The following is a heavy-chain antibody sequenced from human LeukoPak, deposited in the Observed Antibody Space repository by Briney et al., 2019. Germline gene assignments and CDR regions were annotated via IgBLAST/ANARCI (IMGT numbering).Heavy chain of an antibody. J-gene: IGHJ4*02. CDR3: AVRIIVEHMDY. CDR2: IYSGGST. Sequence: GGSLRLSCAASGFTVSSYYMSWVRQAPGKGLEWVSVIYSGGSTYYADSVKGRFTISRDNSKNTLYLQMNSLRAEDTAAYYCAVRIIVEHMDYWGQGTLVTVSS. D-gene: IGHD1/OR15-1a*01. V-gene: IGHV3-66*01. CDR1: GFTVSSYY.